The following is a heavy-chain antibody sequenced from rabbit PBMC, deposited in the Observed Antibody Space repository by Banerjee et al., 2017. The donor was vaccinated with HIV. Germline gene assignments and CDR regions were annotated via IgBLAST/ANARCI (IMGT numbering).Heavy chain of an antibody. J-gene: IGHJ3*01. CDR2: IYNGDGST. Sequence: QSLEESGGDLVKPGASLTLTCKASGFSFSSGYYMCWVRQAPGKGPEWIACIYNGDGSTYYASWVNGRFTISKSSSTTVTLQMTSLTAADTATYFCARGLGLWGQGTLVTVS. CDR1: GFSFSSGYY. V-gene: IGHV1S40*01. CDR3: ARGLGL. D-gene: IGHD1-1*01.